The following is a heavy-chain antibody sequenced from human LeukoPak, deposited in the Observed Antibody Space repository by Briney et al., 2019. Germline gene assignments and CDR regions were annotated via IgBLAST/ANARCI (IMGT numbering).Heavy chain of an antibody. CDR1: GGSISSYY. V-gene: IGHV4-59*01. Sequence: SETLSLTCTVSGGSISSYYWSWIRQPPGKGLEWIGYIYYSGSTNHNPSLKSRVTISVDTSKNQFSLKLSSVTAADTAVYYCARDARSGYFPGYWGQGTLVTVSS. CDR3: ARDARSGYFPGY. D-gene: IGHD3-22*01. J-gene: IGHJ4*02. CDR2: IYYSGST.